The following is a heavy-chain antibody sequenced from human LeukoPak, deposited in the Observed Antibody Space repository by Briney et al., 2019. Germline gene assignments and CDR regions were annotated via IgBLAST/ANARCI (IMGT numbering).Heavy chain of an antibody. CDR3: ARMYYYGSGKIDY. Sequence: SQTLSLTCTVSGGSISSGGYYWSWIRQPPGKGLEWIGYIYYSGSTNYNPSLKSRVTISVDTSKNQFSLKLSSVTAADTAVYYCARMYYYGSGKIDYWGQGTLVTVSS. D-gene: IGHD3-10*01. CDR2: IYYSGST. J-gene: IGHJ4*02. V-gene: IGHV4-61*08. CDR1: GGSISSGGYY.